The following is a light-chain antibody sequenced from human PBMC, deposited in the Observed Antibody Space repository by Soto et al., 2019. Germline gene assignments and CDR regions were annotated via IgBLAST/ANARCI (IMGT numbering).Light chain of an antibody. V-gene: IGKV1-8*01. Sequence: AIRMTQSPASLSASTGDRVTLTCRASQGISSYLAWYQQKPGQAPKLLISAASTLESGVPSRFSGSGSGTDFTLTISCLQSEDFATYYCQQYYSYPRTFGQGTKVEIK. J-gene: IGKJ1*01. CDR2: AAS. CDR3: QQYYSYPRT. CDR1: QGISSY.